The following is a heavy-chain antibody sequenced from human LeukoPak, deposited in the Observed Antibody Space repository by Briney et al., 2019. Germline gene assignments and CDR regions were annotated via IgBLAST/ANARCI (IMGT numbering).Heavy chain of an antibody. D-gene: IGHD6-13*01. CDR3: AGSSSWRLFDY. Sequence: PGGSLRLSCAASGFTVSSNYMSWVRQAPGKGLEWVSLIYRGGNTYYADSVKGRFTISRDNSRDTLYLQMSSLRAEDTAVYYCAGSSSWRLFDYWGQGTVVTVSS. J-gene: IGHJ4*02. CDR2: IYRGGNT. CDR1: GFTVSSNY. V-gene: IGHV3-66*01.